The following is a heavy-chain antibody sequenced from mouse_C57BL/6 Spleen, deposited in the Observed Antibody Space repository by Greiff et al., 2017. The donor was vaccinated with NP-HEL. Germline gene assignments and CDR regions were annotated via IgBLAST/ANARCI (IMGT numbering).Heavy chain of an antibody. Sequence: QVQLQQSGAELVKPGASVKLSCKASGYTFTSYWMHWVKQRPGQGLEWIGMIHPNSGSTNYNEKFKSKATLTVDKSSSTAYMQLSSLTSEDSAVYYCARHYYGSSPFAYWGQGTLVTVSA. CDR1: GYTFTSYW. D-gene: IGHD1-1*01. CDR3: ARHYYGSSPFAY. J-gene: IGHJ3*01. CDR2: IHPNSGST. V-gene: IGHV1-64*01.